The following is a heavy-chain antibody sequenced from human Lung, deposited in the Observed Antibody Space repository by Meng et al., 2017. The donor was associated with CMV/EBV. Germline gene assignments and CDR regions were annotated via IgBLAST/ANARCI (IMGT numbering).Heavy chain of an antibody. V-gene: IGHV3-30*04. D-gene: IGHD2-8*01. CDR3: ARRNFYCTNGVCYLDY. CDR2: ISYDGSDK. CDR1: GFTFSNYA. Sequence: SCAASGFTFSNYAMHWVRQAPGKGLEWLAVISYDGSDKYYTDSVKGRFTISRDSSKNTLLLQMNSLRAEETAVYYCARRNFYCTNGVCYLDYWGQGTLVTVSS. J-gene: IGHJ4*02.